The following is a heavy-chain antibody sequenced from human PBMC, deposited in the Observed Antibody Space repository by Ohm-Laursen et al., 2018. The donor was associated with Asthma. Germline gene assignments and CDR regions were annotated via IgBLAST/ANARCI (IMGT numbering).Heavy chain of an antibody. J-gene: IGHJ4*02. CDR1: GGTFSSYA. Sequence: SSVKVSCKASGGTFSSYAISWVRQAPGQGLEWMGGIIPIFGTANYAQKFQGRVTITADESTSTAYMELSSLRSEDTAVYYCARVEGETYYYDSSGYYLDYWGQGTLVTVSS. D-gene: IGHD3-22*01. CDR2: IIPIFGTA. V-gene: IGHV1-69*01. CDR3: ARVEGETYYYDSSGYYLDY.